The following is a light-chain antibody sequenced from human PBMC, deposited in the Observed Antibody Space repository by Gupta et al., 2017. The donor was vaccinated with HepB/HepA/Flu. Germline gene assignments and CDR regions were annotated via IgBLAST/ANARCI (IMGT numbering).Light chain of an antibody. CDR1: QTISTY. CDR3: QQSYSALCS. Sequence: DIQMTQSPSSLSASVGDRVTITCRASQTISTYLNWYQQKPGKAPKLLISAASSLHSGVPSRFTGSGSGTDFTLSISSLQPEDFATYYCQQSYSALCSFGQGTKVEIK. CDR2: AAS. J-gene: IGKJ2*04. V-gene: IGKV1-39*01.